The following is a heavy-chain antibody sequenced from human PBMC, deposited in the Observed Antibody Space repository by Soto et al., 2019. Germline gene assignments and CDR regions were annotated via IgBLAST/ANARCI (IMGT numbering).Heavy chain of an antibody. CDR2: ISTLGSYE. D-gene: IGHD4-4*01. CDR3: AREGIINYNEYSFDF. CDR1: GFTFSRNN. V-gene: IGHV3-21*01. J-gene: IGHJ4*02. Sequence: PGGSLRLSCAASGFTFSRNNMNWIRQAPGKGLEWVSSISTLGSYEYYADSVKGRFSVSRDNSKNSVSLQMNSLRVEDTAIYYCAREGIINYNEYSFDFWGQGTLVTVSS.